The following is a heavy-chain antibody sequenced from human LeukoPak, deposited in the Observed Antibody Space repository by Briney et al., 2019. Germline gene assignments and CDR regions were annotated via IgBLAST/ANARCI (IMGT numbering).Heavy chain of an antibody. D-gene: IGHD1-7*01. CDR3: ARVELYYYGMDV. CDR1: GFTVSSNY. Sequence: GGSLRLSCAASGFTVSSNYMSCVRQAPGKGLEWVSVIYSGGSTYYADSVKGRFTISRDNSKNTLYLQMNSLRAEDTAVYYCARVELYYYGMDVWGQGTTVTVSS. J-gene: IGHJ6*02. V-gene: IGHV3-66*01. CDR2: IYSGGST.